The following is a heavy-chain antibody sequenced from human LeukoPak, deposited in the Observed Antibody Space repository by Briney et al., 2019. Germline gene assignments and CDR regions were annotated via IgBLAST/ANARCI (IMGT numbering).Heavy chain of an antibody. CDR3: ARDPSNTSGWNIHFGH. CDR2: ISAYNGDT. D-gene: IGHD6-19*01. V-gene: IGHV1-18*04. Sequence: ASVKVSCKASGYPFTRYAISWVRQAPGQGLEWMGWISAYNGDTKYAQKLQGRVTITTDTYTTTAYMEVKSLTSDDTAVYFCARDPSNTSGWNIHFGHRGQGTPGTGSP. CDR1: GYPFTRYA. J-gene: IGHJ4*01.